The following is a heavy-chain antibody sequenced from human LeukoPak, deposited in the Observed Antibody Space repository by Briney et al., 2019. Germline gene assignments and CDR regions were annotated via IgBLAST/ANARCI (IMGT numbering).Heavy chain of an antibody. V-gene: IGHV4-61*02. CDR3: ARERGPPYYYGSGSYPWYFDY. J-gene: IGHJ4*02. Sequence: SETLSLTCTVSGDSISSGSYYWSWIRQPAGKGLEWIGRIYTSGSTNYHPSLKSRVTISVDTSKNQFSLKLSSVTAADTAVYYCARERGPPYYYGSGSYPWYFDYWGQGTLVAVCS. CDR1: GDSISSGSYY. D-gene: IGHD3-10*01. CDR2: IYTSGST.